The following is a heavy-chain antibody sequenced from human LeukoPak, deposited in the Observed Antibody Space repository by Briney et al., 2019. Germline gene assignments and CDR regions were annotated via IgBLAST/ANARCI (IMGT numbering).Heavy chain of an antibody. CDR3: ARDGAMVRRAFDI. J-gene: IGHJ3*02. CDR1: GGSISSGGYY. D-gene: IGHD3-10*01. CDR2: IYYSGST. V-gene: IGHV4-31*03. Sequence: SETLSLTCTVSGGSISSGGYYWSWIRQHPGKGLEWIGYIYYSGSTYYNPSLKSRVTISVDTSEDQFSLKLSSVTAADTAVYYCARDGAMVRRAFDIWGQGTMVTVSS.